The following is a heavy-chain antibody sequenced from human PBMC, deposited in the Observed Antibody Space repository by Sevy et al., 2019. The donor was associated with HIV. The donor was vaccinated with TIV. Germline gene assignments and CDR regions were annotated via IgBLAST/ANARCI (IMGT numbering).Heavy chain of an antibody. Sequence: GGSLRLSCAASGFTFSSYAMHWVRQAPGKGLEWVAVISYDGSNKYYADSVKGRFTISRDNSKNTLYLQMNSLRAEDTAVYYCVRDNMGEVPAAMPGYWGQGTLVTVSS. J-gene: IGHJ4*02. CDR2: ISYDGSNK. CDR3: VRDNMGEVPAAMPGY. CDR1: GFTFSSYA. D-gene: IGHD2-2*01. V-gene: IGHV3-30-3*01.